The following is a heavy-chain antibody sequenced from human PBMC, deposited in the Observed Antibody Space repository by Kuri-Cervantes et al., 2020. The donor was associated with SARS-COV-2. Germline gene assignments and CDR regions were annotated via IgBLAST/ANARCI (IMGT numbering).Heavy chain of an antibody. Sequence: GGSMRLSCAASGFTSSSYEMNWVRQAPGKGLEWVAFIRYDGNNKYYADSVKGRFTISRDNSKNTLYLQMNSLRAEDTAVYHCAKDAGIAAGGTRYYYYYYMDVWGKGTTVTVSS. J-gene: IGHJ6*03. CDR2: IRYDGNNK. V-gene: IGHV3-30*02. CDR1: GFTSSSYE. CDR3: AKDAGIAAGGTRYYYYYYMDV. D-gene: IGHD6-13*01.